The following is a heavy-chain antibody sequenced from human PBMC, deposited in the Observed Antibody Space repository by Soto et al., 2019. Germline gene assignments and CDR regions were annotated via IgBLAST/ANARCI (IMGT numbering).Heavy chain of an antibody. V-gene: IGHV1-69*04. CDR2: TIPLLNVA. Sequence: SVKVSCKASGGTFSTSTFTWVRQAPGQGLEWMGRTIPLLNVADYAQDFQGRLTITADKSTGTTYMELTSLTSKDTAVYYCARDSPIGSTFSGYDAIDSWGQGTLVTVSS. D-gene: IGHD5-12*01. J-gene: IGHJ4*02. CDR3: ARDSPIGSTFSGYDAIDS. CDR1: GGTFSTST.